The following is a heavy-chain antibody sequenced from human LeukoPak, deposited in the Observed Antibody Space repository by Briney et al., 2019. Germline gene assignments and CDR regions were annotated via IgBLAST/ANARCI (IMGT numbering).Heavy chain of an antibody. CDR3: ARESFGDYYMDV. D-gene: IGHD3-10*01. J-gene: IGHJ6*03. V-gene: IGHV4-34*01. CDR1: GGSFSGYY. Sequence: SGTLSLTCAVYGGSFSGYYWSWIRQPPGKGLEWIGEINHSGSTNYNPSLKSRVTISVDTSKNQFSLKLSSVTAADTAVYYCARESFGDYYMDVWGKGTTVTVSS. CDR2: INHSGST.